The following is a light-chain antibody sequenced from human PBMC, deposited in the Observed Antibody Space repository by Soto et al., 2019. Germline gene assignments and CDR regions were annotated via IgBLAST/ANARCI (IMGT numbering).Light chain of an antibody. CDR1: QGIRNY. J-gene: IGKJ4*01. CDR3: QQYHSVPS. V-gene: IGKV1-27*01. CDR2: AAS. Sequence: DIQMTQSPSSLSASVGDRVTISCRASQGIRNYVAWYQQRPGKVPKLLIYAASTLQSGVPSRFSGSGSGTDFTLTISRLQPEDVATYYCQQYHSVPSFGGGTKVEIK.